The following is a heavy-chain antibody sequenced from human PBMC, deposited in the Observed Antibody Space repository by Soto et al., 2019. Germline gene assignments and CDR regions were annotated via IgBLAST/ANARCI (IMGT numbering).Heavy chain of an antibody. CDR3: ESEWELGAFDI. CDR1: GYRCTSYG. V-gene: IGHV5-10-1*01. CDR2: IDPSDSYT. Sequence: GSLKISGKGCGYRCTSYGISWVRQMPGKGLEWMGSIDPSDSYTNYSPSFQGHVTISADKSISTAYPQWSSLKASDTAMYYCESEWELGAFDIWGQGTMVTVSS. J-gene: IGHJ3*02. D-gene: IGHD1-26*01.